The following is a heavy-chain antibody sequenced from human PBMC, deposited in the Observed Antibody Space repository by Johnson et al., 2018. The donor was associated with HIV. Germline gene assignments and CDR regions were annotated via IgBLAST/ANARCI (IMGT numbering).Heavy chain of an antibody. CDR3: ARNSYSSSSGAFDI. Sequence: VQLVESGGGLVQPGGSLRLSCAASGFTFSSYDMHWVRQATGKGLEWVSAIGTAGDTNYPGSVKGRFTISRENAKNSLYLQMNSLRAGDTAVYYCARNSYSSSSGAFDIWGQGTMVTVSS. CDR2: IGTAGDT. J-gene: IGHJ3*02. CDR1: GFTFSSYD. V-gene: IGHV3-13*01. D-gene: IGHD6-6*01.